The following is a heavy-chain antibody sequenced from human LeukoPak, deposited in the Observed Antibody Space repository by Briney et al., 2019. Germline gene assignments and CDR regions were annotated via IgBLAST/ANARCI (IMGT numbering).Heavy chain of an antibody. D-gene: IGHD3-22*01. J-gene: IGHJ4*02. CDR2: ISAYNGNT. Sequence: ASVKVSCKASGYTFTSYGISWVRQAPGQGLEWMGWISAYNGNTNYAQKLQGRVTMTTDTSTSTAYMELRSLRSDDTAVYYCARGPYVGYLAHGTFDYWGQGTLVTVSS. CDR3: ARGPYVGYLAHGTFDY. CDR1: GYTFTSYG. V-gene: IGHV1-18*01.